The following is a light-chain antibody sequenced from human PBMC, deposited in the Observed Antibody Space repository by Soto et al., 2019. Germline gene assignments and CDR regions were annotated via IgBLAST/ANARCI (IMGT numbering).Light chain of an antibody. CDR2: ADA. CDR3: CSYAGRSTVI. V-gene: IGLV2-23*01. CDR1: SSDVGSYNL. Sequence: QSALTQPASVSGSPGQSITISCTGTSSDVGSYNLVSWYQQHPGKAPKLMIYADAKRPSGLSNRFSGSKSGNTASLTISGLQAEDEADYYCCSYAGRSTVIFGGGTKLTVL. J-gene: IGLJ2*01.